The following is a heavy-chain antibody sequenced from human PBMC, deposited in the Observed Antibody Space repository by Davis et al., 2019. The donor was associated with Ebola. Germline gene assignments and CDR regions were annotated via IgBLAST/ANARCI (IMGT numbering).Heavy chain of an antibody. CDR3: AASAGTVGKFDY. CDR1: GFTFTNSA. CDR2: IVVGSGNT. Sequence: SVKVSCKPSGFTFTNSAVQWVRQARGQRLEWIGWIVVGSGNTNYAQKFQGRVTITRDMSTSTSYLDLTNLRFEDTAVYYCAASAGTVGKFDYWGQGTLVTVSA. V-gene: IGHV1-58*01. J-gene: IGHJ4*01. D-gene: IGHD1-14*01.